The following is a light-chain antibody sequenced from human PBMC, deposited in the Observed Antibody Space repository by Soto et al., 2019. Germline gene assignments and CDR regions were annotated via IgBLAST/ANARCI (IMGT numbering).Light chain of an antibody. CDR2: KAS. Sequence: DNHMTQSASTLSGSVEDRVTITFRASQTISSWLAWYQQKPGKAPKLLIYKASTLKSGVPSRFSGSGSGTEFTLTISSLQPDDFATYYCQHYNSYSEAFGQGTKVDIK. V-gene: IGKV1-5*03. CDR1: QTISSW. CDR3: QHYNSYSEA. J-gene: IGKJ1*01.